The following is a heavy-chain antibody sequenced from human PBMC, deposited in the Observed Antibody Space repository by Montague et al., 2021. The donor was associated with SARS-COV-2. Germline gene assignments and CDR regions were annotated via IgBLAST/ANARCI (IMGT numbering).Heavy chain of an antibody. J-gene: IGHJ6*02. CDR1: GGAISSSSYY. Sequence: SETLSLTCTVSGGAISSSSYYWGWIRQPPGKGLEWIGSIDYNGSTYYXPSLRSRVTISVDTSKNQFSLKLSSVTAADTAVYYCARDTRITMLVVVNRYGMDVWGQGTTVTVSS. CDR2: IDYNGST. D-gene: IGHD3-22*01. V-gene: IGHV4-39*07. CDR3: ARDTRITMLVVVNRYGMDV.